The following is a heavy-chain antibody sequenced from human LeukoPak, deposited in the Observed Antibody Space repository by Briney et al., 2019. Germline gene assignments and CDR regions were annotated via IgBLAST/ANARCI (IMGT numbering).Heavy chain of an antibody. V-gene: IGHV4-31*03. CDR1: GGSISSGGYY. CDR2: IYYSGST. J-gene: IGHJ4*02. CDR3: ARSLAARDKQQLVDY. Sequence: SETLSLTCTVSGGSISSGGYYWSWIRQHPGKGLEWIGYIYYSGSTYYNPSLKSRVTISVDTSKNQFSLKLSSVTAADTAVYYCARSLAARDKQQLVDYWGQGTLVTVSS. D-gene: IGHD6-13*01.